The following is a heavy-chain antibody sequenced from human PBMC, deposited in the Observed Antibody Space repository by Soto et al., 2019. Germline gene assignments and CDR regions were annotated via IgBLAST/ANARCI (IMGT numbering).Heavy chain of an antibody. CDR3: AGREGGLEVATMGYYYYGMDV. Sequence: QVQLVQSGAEVKKPGSSVKVSCKASGGTFSSYTISWVRQAPGQGLEWMGRIIPILGIANYEQKFQGRVTITADKCTSTAYMELSSLRSEDTAVYYCAGREGGLEVATMGYYYYGMDVWGQGTTVTVSS. D-gene: IGHD5-12*01. CDR1: GGTFSSYT. J-gene: IGHJ6*02. V-gene: IGHV1-69*02. CDR2: IIPILGIA.